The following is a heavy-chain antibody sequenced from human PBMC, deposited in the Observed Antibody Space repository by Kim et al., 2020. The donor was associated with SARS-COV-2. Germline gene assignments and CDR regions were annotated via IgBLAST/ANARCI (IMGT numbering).Heavy chain of an antibody. Sequence: NYNPSLKSRVTISVDTSKTQFSLKLGSVTAADTAVYYCAREGQLANGMDVWGQGTTVTVSS. CDR3: AREGQLANGMDV. D-gene: IGHD6-13*01. J-gene: IGHJ6*02. V-gene: IGHV4-59*01.